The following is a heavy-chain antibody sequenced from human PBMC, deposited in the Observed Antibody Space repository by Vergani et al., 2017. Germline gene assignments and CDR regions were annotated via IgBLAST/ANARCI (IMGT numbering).Heavy chain of an antibody. Sequence: EVQLVESGGGLVKPGGSLRLSCAASGFTFSSYSMNWVRQAPGKGLEWVSSISSSSSYIYYADSVKGRFTISRDNAKNSLYLQMNSRRAEDTAVYDWARDLSSGWYKRPRGFDYWGQGTLVTVSS. J-gene: IGHJ4*02. V-gene: IGHV3-21*01. CDR3: ARDLSSGWYKRPRGFDY. D-gene: IGHD6-19*01. CDR2: ISSSSSYI. CDR1: GFTFSSYS.